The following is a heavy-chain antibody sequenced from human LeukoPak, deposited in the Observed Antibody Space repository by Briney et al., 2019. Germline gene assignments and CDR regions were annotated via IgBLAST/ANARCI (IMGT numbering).Heavy chain of an antibody. J-gene: IGHJ3*02. CDR1: GFTFSSYS. CDR2: ISSSSSTI. V-gene: IGHV3-48*04. D-gene: IGHD3-9*01. CDR3: ARSVRDILTGYTTYAFDI. Sequence: GGSLRLSCAASGFTFSSYSMNWVRQAPGKGLEWVSYISSSSSTIYYADSVKGRFTISRDNAKNSLYLQMNSLRAEDTAVYYRARSVRDILTGYTTYAFDIWGQGTMVTVSS.